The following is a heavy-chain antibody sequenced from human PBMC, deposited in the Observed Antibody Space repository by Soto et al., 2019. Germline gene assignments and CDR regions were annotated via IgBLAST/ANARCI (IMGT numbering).Heavy chain of an antibody. D-gene: IGHD3-3*01. CDR3: ARGTTYYDFWSGYTGAYYYYYMDV. J-gene: IGHJ6*03. CDR2: MNPNSGNT. CDR1: GYTFTSYD. V-gene: IGHV1-8*01. Sequence: ASVKVXCKASGYTFTSYDINWVRQATGQGLEWMGWMNPNSGNTGYAQKFQGRVTMTRNTSISTAYMELSSLRSEDTAVYYCARGTTYYDFWSGYTGAYYYYYMDVWGKGTTVTVSS.